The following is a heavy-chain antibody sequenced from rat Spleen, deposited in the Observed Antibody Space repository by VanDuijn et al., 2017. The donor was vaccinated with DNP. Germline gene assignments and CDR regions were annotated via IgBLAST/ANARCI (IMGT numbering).Heavy chain of an antibody. CDR1: GFTFNNYW. Sequence: EVQLVESGGGLVQPGRSLKLSCVASGFTFNNYWMTWIRQAPGKGLEWIASITNTGGSTYYLDSVKGRFTISRDNAKSTLYLQMNSLGSEDTATYYCTRKYTTDYYWGQGVMVTVSS. J-gene: IGHJ2*01. D-gene: IGHD1-6*01. CDR3: TRKYTTDYY. CDR2: ITNTGGST. V-gene: IGHV5-31*01.